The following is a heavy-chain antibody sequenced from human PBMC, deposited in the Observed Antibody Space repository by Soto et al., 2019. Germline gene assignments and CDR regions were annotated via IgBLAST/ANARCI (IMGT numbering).Heavy chain of an antibody. D-gene: IGHD6-13*01. CDR1: GFTFSSNG. J-gene: IGHJ4*02. CDR2: ISYDESDK. CDR3: AKDRSSSWSFDY. Sequence: PGGSLRLSCAASGFTFSSNGMHWVRQAPGKGLEWVAVISYDESDKYYADSAKGRFTISRDNSKNTLYLEMNSLRTEDRAVYYCAKDRSSSWSFDYWGQGTLVTVSA. V-gene: IGHV3-30*18.